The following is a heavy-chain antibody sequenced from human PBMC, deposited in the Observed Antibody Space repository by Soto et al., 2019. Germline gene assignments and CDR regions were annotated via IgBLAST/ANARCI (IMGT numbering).Heavy chain of an antibody. D-gene: IGHD3-10*01. J-gene: IGHJ3*02. V-gene: IGHV1-18*01. CDR1: GGTFSSYA. Sequence: QVQLVQSGAEVKKPGSSVKVSCKASGGTFSSYAISWVRQAPGQGLEWMGWISAYNGNTNYAQKLQGRVTMTTDTSTSTAYMELRSLRSDDTAVYYCARDAPITMETHDAFDIWGQGTMVTVSS. CDR2: ISAYNGNT. CDR3: ARDAPITMETHDAFDI.